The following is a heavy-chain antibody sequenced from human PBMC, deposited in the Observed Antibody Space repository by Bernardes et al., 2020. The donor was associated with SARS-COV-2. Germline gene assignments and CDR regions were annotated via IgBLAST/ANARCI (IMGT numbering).Heavy chain of an antibody. CDR1: GFRFGDYA. Sequence: SLRLSCTASGFRFGDYAMSWVRQAPGKGLEWLGFIRNKAYGGTTQYAASVRGRFTISRDDSKSIAYLQMNSLITEDTAVYYCTRDHLPNDASDIWGQGTMVTVSS. V-gene: IGHV3-49*04. J-gene: IGHJ3*02. CDR3: TRDHLPNDASDI. CDR2: IRNKAYGGTT.